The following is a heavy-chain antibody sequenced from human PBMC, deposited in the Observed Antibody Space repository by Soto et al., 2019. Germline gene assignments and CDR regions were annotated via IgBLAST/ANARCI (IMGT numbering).Heavy chain of an antibody. CDR3: ALAARSSWSSYWYFAL. V-gene: IGHV2-26*01. CDR2: IFSTDEK. Sequence: QVTLKESGPVLVKPTDTLTLTCTVSGFSLSDTRMGVSWIRQPPGKALEWLAHIFSTDEKSYSTALKGRLTIAEATSKRQVLLTMTNMDPVDTATYFCALAARSSWSSYWYFALWGRGTLVTVSS. D-gene: IGHD6-6*01. CDR1: GFSLSDTRMG. J-gene: IGHJ2*01.